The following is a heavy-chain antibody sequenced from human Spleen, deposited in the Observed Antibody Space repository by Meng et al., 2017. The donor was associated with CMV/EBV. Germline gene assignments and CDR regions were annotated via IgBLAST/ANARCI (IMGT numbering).Heavy chain of an antibody. V-gene: IGHV3-13*01. CDR2: IGTTGDT. J-gene: IGHJ4*02. Sequence: GESLKISCAASGFTFSSYDMHWVRQATGKGLEWVSAIGTTGDTYYPGSVKGRFTISRDNSKNTLYLQMNSLRAEDTAVYYCARDFRGASAYWGQGTLVTVSS. CDR3: ARDFRGASAY. CDR1: GFTFSSYD. D-gene: IGHD3-16*01.